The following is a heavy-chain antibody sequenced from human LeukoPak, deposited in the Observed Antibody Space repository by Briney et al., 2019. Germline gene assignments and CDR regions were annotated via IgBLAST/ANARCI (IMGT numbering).Heavy chain of an antibody. D-gene: IGHD4-17*01. J-gene: IGHJ4*02. CDR1: GYRFTTYW. CDR2: FYPGDSDS. CDR3: ARRGAYGDYFDY. V-gene: IGHV5-51*01. Sequence: GESLKISCKGFGYRFTTYWIGWVRQMPGKGLEWMGIFYPGDSDSRYSPPFQGQVTISADRSISTAYLQWSSLKASDTAMFYCARRGAYGDYFDYWGQGTLVTVSA.